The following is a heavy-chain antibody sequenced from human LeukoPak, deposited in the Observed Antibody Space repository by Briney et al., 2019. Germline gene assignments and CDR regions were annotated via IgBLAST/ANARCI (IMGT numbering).Heavy chain of an antibody. CDR3: ASFGSDWYGDY. D-gene: IGHD6-19*01. J-gene: IGHJ4*02. Sequence: GGSLRLSCAASGFTFNSYGIHWVRQAPGKGLEWVAVIWYDGNNKYYADSVKGRFTISRDNAKNTLYLQMTSLRAEDTAVYYCASFGSDWYGDYWGQGALVTVSS. CDR1: GFTFNSYG. V-gene: IGHV3-33*03. CDR2: IWYDGNNK.